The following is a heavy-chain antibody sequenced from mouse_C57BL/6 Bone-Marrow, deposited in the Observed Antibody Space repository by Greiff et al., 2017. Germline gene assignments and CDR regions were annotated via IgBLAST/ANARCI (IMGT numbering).Heavy chain of an antibody. V-gene: IGHV3-6*01. CDR3: ARGRRGFAY. Sequence: EVKLMESGPGLVKPSQSLSLTCSVTGYSITSGYYWNWIRQFPGNKLEWMGYISYDGSNNYNPSLKNRISITRDTSKNQFFLKLNSVTTEDTATYYCARGRRGFAYWGQGTLVTVSA. CDR1: GYSITSGYY. J-gene: IGHJ3*01. D-gene: IGHD2-12*01. CDR2: ISYDGSN.